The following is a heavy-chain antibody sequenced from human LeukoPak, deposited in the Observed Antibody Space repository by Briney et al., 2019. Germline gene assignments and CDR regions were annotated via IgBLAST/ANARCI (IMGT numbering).Heavy chain of an antibody. V-gene: IGHV2-5*01. J-gene: IGHJ4*02. CDR3: THRRVAFGLEY. D-gene: IGHD3-3*01. Sequence: TLSLTCTVSGGSLSSSSYYWGWIRQPPGKALEWLAIIYWHDETHYSPSLKSRLTITKDTSKNQVVLTMTNMDPMDTATYYCTHRRVAFGLEYWGQGNLVTISS. CDR2: IYWHDET. CDR1: GGSLSSSSYY.